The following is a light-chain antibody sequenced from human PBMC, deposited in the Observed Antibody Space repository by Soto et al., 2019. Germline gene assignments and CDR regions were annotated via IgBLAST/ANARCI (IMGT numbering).Light chain of an antibody. J-gene: IGKJ5*01. CDR2: DAS. CDR3: QQYENLPT. V-gene: IGKV1-33*01. Sequence: IHVTQSPSSLSASGGYRVTITCQASQNINNYLNWYQQKPGRAPKLLIYDASNLEAGVPSRFRGSGSGTDFTFTISRLQPEDIATYYCQQYENLPTFGQGTRLEI. CDR1: QNINNY.